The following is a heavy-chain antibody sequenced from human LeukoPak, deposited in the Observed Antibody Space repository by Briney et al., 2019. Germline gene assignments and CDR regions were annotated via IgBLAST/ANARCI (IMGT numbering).Heavy chain of an antibody. V-gene: IGHV1-69*13. CDR1: GGTFSSYA. CDR3: ARDGDYPPYYFDY. CDR2: IIPIFGTA. J-gene: IGHJ4*02. D-gene: IGHD4-17*01. Sequence: SVKVSCKASGGTFSSYAISWVRQAPGQGLEWMGGIIPIFGTANYAQKFQGRVTITADESTSTAYMELSSLRSVDTAVYYCARDGDYPPYYFDYWGQGTLVTVSS.